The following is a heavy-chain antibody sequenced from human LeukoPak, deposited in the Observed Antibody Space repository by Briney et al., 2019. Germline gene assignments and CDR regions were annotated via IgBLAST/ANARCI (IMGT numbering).Heavy chain of an antibody. D-gene: IGHD5-18*01. CDR3: AKDLSGYSYGYSGSY. V-gene: IGHV3-7*01. CDR2: IKQDGSEK. Sequence: GGSLRLSCAASGFTFSSYWMSWVRQAPGKGLEWVANIKQDGSEKYYVDSVKGRFTISRDNAKNSLYLQMNSLRAEDTAVYYCAKDLSGYSYGYSGSYWGQGTLVTVSS. J-gene: IGHJ4*02. CDR1: GFTFSSYW.